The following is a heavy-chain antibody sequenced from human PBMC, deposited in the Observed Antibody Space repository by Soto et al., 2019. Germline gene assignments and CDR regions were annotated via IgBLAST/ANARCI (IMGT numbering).Heavy chain of an antibody. CDR2: IFSNDAK. J-gene: IGHJ4*02. CDR1: GFSLSNARMS. V-gene: IGHV2-26*01. Sequence: QVTLKESGPVLVKPTETLTLTCTVSGFSLSNARMSVSWIRPPPGKALEWLAHIFSNDAKSYSASLKSRLTNSKDTSKSQVVLTMTNMDPVDTATYYCARIREWGWLGRNDYWGQGTLVTVSS. D-gene: IGHD3-3*01. CDR3: ARIREWGWLGRNDY.